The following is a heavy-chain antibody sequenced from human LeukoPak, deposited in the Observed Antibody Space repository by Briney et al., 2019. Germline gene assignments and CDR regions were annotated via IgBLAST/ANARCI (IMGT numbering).Heavy chain of an antibody. D-gene: IGHD2-2*01. J-gene: IGHJ3*01. CDR1: GGSISSYY. Sequence: NPSETLSLTCTVSGGSISSYYCSWIRQPPGKGLEWIGYIYYSGGTNYNPSLKSRVTISLDASKNQFSLKLNSVTAADTAVYYCARRLSDAFDVWGQGTMVTVST. CDR2: IYYSGGT. CDR3: ARRLSDAFDV. V-gene: IGHV4-59*08.